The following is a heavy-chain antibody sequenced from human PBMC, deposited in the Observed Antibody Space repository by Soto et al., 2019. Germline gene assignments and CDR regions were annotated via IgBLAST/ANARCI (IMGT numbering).Heavy chain of an antibody. Sequence: QLQLQESGSGLVKPSQTLSLTCAVSGGSISSGGYSWSWLRQPPGTGLEWIGYIFHSGSTYYNPSLKSRVTTSVDGSKKHFSLELSSVTAADTAVYYCAREGGSGSADWYFNVWGRGTLVTVSS. V-gene: IGHV4-30-2*01. J-gene: IGHJ2*01. CDR2: IFHSGST. CDR3: AREGGSGSADWYFNV. D-gene: IGHD1-26*01. CDR1: GGSISSGGYS.